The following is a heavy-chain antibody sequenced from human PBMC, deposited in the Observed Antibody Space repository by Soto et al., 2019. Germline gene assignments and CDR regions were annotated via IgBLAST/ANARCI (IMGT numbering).Heavy chain of an antibody. D-gene: IGHD2-15*01. J-gene: IGHJ4*02. V-gene: IGHV3-23*01. CDR3: AKRRGAGGHFDY. Sequence: GSLRLSCAASGFTFSTYAMGWVRQAPGKGLEWVSVVSSGGGTHYADSVKGRFTVSRDNSKNTLSLQMNSLRADDTAVYYCAKRRGAGGHFDYWGQGALVTVSS. CDR1: GFTFSTYA. CDR2: VSSGGGT.